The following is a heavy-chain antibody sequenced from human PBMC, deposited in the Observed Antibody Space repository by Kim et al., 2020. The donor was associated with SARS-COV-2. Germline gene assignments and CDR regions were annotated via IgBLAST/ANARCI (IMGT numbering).Heavy chain of an antibody. D-gene: IGHD3-22*01. CDR2: ISHSGST. CDR1: GGSFSGYY. V-gene: IGHV4-34*01. J-gene: IGHJ4*01. Sequence: SETLSLTCAVYGGSFSGYYWSWILQAPGKGLAWIGDISHSGSTNYNPSLKSRVSISADTSKNQFSLKLSSVTAADTAVYYCASARYSDYYDSSGYYYWG. CDR3: ASARYSDYYDSSGYYY.